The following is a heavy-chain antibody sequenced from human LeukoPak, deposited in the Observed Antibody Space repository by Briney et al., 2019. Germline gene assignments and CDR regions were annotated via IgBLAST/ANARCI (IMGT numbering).Heavy chain of an antibody. J-gene: IGHJ6*03. V-gene: IGHV4-34*01. D-gene: IGHD4-11*01. CDR2: INHSGST. CDR1: GGSFSGYY. CDR3: ARVGSGLAVVTTSYYYYYYYMDV. Sequence: PSETLSLTCAVYGGSFSGYYWSWFRQPPGKGLEWIGEINHSGSTNYNPSLKSRVTISVDTSKNQFSLKLSSVTAADTAVYYCARVGSGLAVVTTSYYYYYYYMDVWGKGTTVTVSS.